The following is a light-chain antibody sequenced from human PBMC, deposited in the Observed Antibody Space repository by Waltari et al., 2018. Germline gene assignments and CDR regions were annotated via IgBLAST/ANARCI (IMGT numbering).Light chain of an antibody. CDR2: GTT. Sequence: EIVLTQSPATLSLSPGERATLSCRARDYLSDKYLAWYQHRPGQAPRLLLHGTTRRATGIPNRFSGSGSGTDFTLTISRLEPEDFAVYYCQEYGTSPRVTFGGGTKVEIK. V-gene: IGKV3-20*01. CDR1: DYLSDKY. CDR3: QEYGTSPRVT. J-gene: IGKJ4*01.